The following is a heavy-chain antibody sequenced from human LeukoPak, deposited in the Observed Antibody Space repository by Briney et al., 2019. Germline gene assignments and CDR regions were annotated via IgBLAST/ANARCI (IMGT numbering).Heavy chain of an antibody. D-gene: IGHD6-13*01. CDR2: ISWNSGMI. CDR1: GFTFEDYA. V-gene: IGHV3-9*01. CDR3: ARGRQQPDAFDI. J-gene: IGHJ3*02. Sequence: GGSLRLSCAASGFTFEDYAMHWVRQAPGKGLEWVSGISWNSGMIGYADSVKGRSTISRDNAKNSLYLQMNSLRPEDTAVYYCARGRQQPDAFDIWGQGTMVTVSS.